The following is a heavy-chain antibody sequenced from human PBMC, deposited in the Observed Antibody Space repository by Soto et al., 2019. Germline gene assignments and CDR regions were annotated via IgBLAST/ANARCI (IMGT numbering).Heavy chain of an antibody. CDR2: ISIRGGDE. D-gene: IGHD6-6*01. CDR3: ARGTIVARQHLDY. V-gene: IGHV3-30*03. J-gene: IGHJ4*02. CDR1: GFTFSSYA. Sequence: QVQLVESGGGVVQPGKSLRLSCAASGFTFSSYAMHWARQAPGKGLEWVTAISIRGGDEYYAESVRGRFTISRDDSKNTLYLQMDSLRVEDTAVYYCARGTIVARQHLDYWGQGTLVTVSS.